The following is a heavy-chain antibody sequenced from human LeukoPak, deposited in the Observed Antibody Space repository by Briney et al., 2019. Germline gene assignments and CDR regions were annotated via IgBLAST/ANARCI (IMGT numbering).Heavy chain of an antibody. J-gene: IGHJ4*02. CDR3: ARECSGGSCYSGNY. D-gene: IGHD2-15*01. Sequence: SETLSLTCTVSGYSITSGYYWGWIRQPPGKGLEWIGSIYHSGSTYYNPSLKSRVTISVDTSKNQFSLKLSSVTAADTAVYYCARECSGGSCYSGNYWGQGTLVTVSS. CDR2: IYHSGST. V-gene: IGHV4-38-2*02. CDR1: GYSITSGYY.